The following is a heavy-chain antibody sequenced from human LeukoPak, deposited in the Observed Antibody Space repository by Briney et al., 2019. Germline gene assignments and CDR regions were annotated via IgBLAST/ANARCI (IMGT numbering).Heavy chain of an antibody. CDR2: IKADGSEE. D-gene: IGHD6-19*01. CDR1: GFTFSTYW. V-gene: IGHV3-7*01. J-gene: IGHJ4*02. CDR3: ARDYNGYSSGTFFDY. Sequence: GGSLRLSCAASGFTFSTYWMTWVRQAPMKGLEWVASIKADGSEESYVDSVKGRFTISRDNAKNTLYLQMDSLRAEDTAAYYCARDYNGYSSGTFFDYWGQGTLVTVSS.